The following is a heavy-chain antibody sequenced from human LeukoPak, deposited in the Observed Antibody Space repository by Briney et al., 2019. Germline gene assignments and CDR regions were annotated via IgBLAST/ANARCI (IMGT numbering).Heavy chain of an antibody. Sequence: GGSLRLSCVAPRIALSSYAMSWVRQAPGKGLEWVSTITYSGVNEYYTDSVKGRFTISRDNSKNTLYLQMNSLRAEDTAVYYCASGRRCGGDCYSTDYWGQGTLVTVSS. CDR3: ASGRRCGGDCYSTDY. V-gene: IGHV3-23*01. J-gene: IGHJ4*02. D-gene: IGHD2-21*01. CDR2: ITYSGVNE. CDR1: RIALSSYA.